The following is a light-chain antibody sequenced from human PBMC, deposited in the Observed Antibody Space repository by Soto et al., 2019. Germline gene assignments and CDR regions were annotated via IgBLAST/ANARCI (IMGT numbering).Light chain of an antibody. CDR3: SSYTSSSTF. V-gene: IGLV2-14*01. CDR1: SSDVGGYNY. J-gene: IGLJ2*01. Sequence: HSALTQPASVSGSPGQSITISCTGTSSDVGGYNYVSWYQQHPGKAPKLMIYEVSNRPSGVSNRFSGSKSGNTASLTISGLQAEDEADYYCSSYTSSSTFFGGGTKVTVL. CDR2: EVS.